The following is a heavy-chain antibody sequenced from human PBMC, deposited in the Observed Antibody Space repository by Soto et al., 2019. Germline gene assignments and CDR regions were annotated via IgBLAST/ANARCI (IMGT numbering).Heavy chain of an antibody. CDR3: ARARAREYSSAICFDI. CDR1: GLTVSSSY. Sequence: GGCLRLSCAPSGLTVSSSYISWARQAPTKGLQWVSGIYSAGSAYYANSMKGRFTSAKDISTNMVYRQMSSLTGEDTAVYYCARARAREYSSAICFDIWGQGALVTVSS. V-gene: IGHV3-53*01. J-gene: IGHJ4*02. CDR2: IYSAGSA. D-gene: IGHD5-18*01.